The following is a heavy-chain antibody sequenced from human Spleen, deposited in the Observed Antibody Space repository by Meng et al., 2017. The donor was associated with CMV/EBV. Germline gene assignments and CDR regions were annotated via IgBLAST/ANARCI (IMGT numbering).Heavy chain of an antibody. V-gene: IGHV3-48*03. J-gene: IGHJ4*02. CDR3: ARQYSSGWYRGYFDY. D-gene: IGHD6-19*01. Sequence: GESLKISCAASGFTFSSYEMNWVRQAPGKGLEWVSYITGSGNTIYYADSVKGRFTISRDNAKNSLYLQMNSLRAEDTAVYYCARQYSSGWYRGYFDYWGQGTLVTVSS. CDR1: GFTFSSYE. CDR2: ITGSGNTI.